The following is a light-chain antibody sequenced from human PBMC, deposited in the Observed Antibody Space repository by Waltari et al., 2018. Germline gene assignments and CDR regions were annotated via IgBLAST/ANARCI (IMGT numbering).Light chain of an antibody. Sequence: QSVLTQPPSASGAPGQRATIPCPGIRSHLGAGFYVHWYQQFAGAAPKLLIYGNNNRQSGVPDRFSGSKSGTSASLVISGLQAEDEADYYCQSYDSSLTVFGGGTRVTVL. CDR2: GNN. CDR1: RSHLGAGFY. V-gene: IGLV1-40*01. J-gene: IGLJ3*02. CDR3: QSYDSSLTV.